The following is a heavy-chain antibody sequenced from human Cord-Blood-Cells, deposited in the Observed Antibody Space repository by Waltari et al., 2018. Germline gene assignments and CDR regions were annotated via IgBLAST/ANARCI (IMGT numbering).Heavy chain of an antibody. Sequence: EVQLVESGGGLVQPGGSLRLSCAASGFTFSSYWMSWVRQAPGKGLEWVANIKQDGSEKYYVESVKGRFTISRDNAKNSLYLQMNSLRAEDTAVYYCARIRIVRAFDIWGQGTMVTVSS. D-gene: IGHD6-6*01. CDR2: IKQDGSEK. V-gene: IGHV3-7*01. J-gene: IGHJ3*02. CDR1: GFTFSSYW. CDR3: ARIRIVRAFDI.